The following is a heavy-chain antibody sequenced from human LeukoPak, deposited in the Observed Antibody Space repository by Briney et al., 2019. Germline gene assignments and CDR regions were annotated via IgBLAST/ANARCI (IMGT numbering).Heavy chain of an antibody. J-gene: IGHJ5*02. V-gene: IGHV1-69*04. D-gene: IGHD4-11*01. CDR3: ATDDFSNYVDWFDP. CDR1: GNTLSSFA. Sequence: SVKVSCKASGNTLSSFAFSWVRQAPGQGLEWMGRIIPILGVANYAQKFQGRVTITADKSTSTGYMELSSPRSEDTAVYYCATDDFSNYVDWFDPWGQGTLVTVSS. CDR2: IIPILGVA.